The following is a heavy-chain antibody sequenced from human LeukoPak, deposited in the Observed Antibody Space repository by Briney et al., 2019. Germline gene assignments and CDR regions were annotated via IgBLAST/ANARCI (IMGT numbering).Heavy chain of an antibody. D-gene: IGHD1-26*01. V-gene: IGHV3-7*04. CDR1: GFTFSSYW. J-gene: IGHJ4*01. CDR2: IKQDGSEK. Sequence: PGGSLRLSCAASGFTFSSYWMSWVRQAPGKGLEWVANIKQDGSEKYYVDSVKGRFTISRDNAKNSLYLQMNSLRAEDTAVYYWAKDPGAGYFDLWGQGTLVNVSS. CDR3: AKDPGAGYFDL.